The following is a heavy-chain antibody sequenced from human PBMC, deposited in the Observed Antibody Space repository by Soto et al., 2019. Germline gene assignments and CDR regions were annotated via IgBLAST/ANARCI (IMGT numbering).Heavy chain of an antibody. D-gene: IGHD6-13*01. J-gene: IGHJ6*02. CDR1: GFTFSIYD. CDR2: IGTAGDT. CDR3: ARGYSSSWSYYYYYGMDV. V-gene: IGHV3-13*04. Sequence: GGSLRLSCAASGFTFSIYDMHWVRQATGKGLEWVSAIGTAGDTYYPGSVKGRFTISRENAKNSLYLQMNSLRAGDTAVYYCARGYSSSWSYYYYYGMDVWGQGTTVTVSS.